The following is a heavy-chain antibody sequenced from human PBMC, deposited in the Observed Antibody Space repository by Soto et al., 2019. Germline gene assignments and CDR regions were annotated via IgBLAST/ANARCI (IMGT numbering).Heavy chain of an antibody. CDR1: GGTFSSYA. Sequence: QVQLVQSGAEVKKPGSSVKVSCKASGGTFSSYAISWVRQAPGQGLEWMGGIIPIFGTANYAQKFQGRVTITADESTSTAYMELSSLRSEDTAVYYCARSPTPSEPWGGSGWFDPWGQGTLVTVSS. D-gene: IGHD1-26*01. V-gene: IGHV1-69*12. J-gene: IGHJ5*02. CDR2: IIPIFGTA. CDR3: ARSPTPSEPWGGSGWFDP.